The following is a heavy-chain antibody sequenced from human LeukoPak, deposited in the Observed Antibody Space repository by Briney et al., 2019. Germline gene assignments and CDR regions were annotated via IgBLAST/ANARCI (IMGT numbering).Heavy chain of an antibody. CDR3: ARGSLWFGESELDY. J-gene: IGHJ4*02. CDR1: GYTFTSYD. CDR2: MNPNSGNT. D-gene: IGHD3-10*01. Sequence: ASVKVSCKASGYTFTSYDINWVRQATGQGLEWMGWMNPNSGNTGYAQKFQGRVTITRDTSASTAYMELSSLRSEDTAVYYCARGSLWFGESELDYWGQGTLVTVSS. V-gene: IGHV1-8*03.